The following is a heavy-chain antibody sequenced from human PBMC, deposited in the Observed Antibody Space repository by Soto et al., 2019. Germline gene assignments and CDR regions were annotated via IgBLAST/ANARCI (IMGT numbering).Heavy chain of an antibody. V-gene: IGHV1-8*01. J-gene: IGHJ6*03. D-gene: IGHD3-3*01. CDR1: GYTFTSYD. Sequence: EASVKVSCKASGYTFTSYDINWVRQATGQGLEWMGWMNPNSGNTGYAQKFQGRVTMTRDTSISTAYMELSSLRSEDTAVYYCARGRRITIFGVVISNYYYYMDVWGKGTTVTVSS. CDR3: ARGRRITIFGVVISNYYYYMDV. CDR2: MNPNSGNT.